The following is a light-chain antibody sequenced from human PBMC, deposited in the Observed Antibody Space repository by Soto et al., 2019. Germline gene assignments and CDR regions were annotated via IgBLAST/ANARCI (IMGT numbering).Light chain of an antibody. J-gene: IGLJ3*02. CDR1: SSDVGGYNY. V-gene: IGLV2-11*01. CDR3: CSYRDGYTWV. Sequence: QSALTQPRSVSGSPGQSVTISCTGTSSDVGGYNYVSWYQQYPGKAPKFMIYDVTKRPSGVPDRFSGSKSGNTASLTISGLQAEDEADFYCCSYRDGYTWVFGGVTKLTVL. CDR2: DVT.